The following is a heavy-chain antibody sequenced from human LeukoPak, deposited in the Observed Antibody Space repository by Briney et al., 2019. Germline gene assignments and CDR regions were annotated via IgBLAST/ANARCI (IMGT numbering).Heavy chain of an antibody. CDR1: GFIFSSYV. D-gene: IGHD3-16*01. Sequence: GGSLRHSCAASGFIFSSYVMGWVRQAPGKGLEWVSSISVGGGDTFASDSVKGRFTITRENSKNTLYLQMTGLRVEDTAVYFCAKLNLGEMAYFDSWGQGTLVTVSS. CDR2: ISVGGGDT. V-gene: IGHV3-23*01. CDR3: AKLNLGEMAYFDS. J-gene: IGHJ4*02.